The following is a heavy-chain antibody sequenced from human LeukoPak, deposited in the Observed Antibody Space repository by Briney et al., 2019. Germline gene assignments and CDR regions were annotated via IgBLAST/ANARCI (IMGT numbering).Heavy chain of an antibody. CDR3: ARGSPWFDP. Sequence: SETLSLTCTVSGGSISSYYWSWIRQPPGKGLEWIGYIDNSGSTNYNPSLKSRVTISVDTSKSQFSLKLSSVTAADTAVYYCARGSPWFDPWGQGTLVTVSS. CDR2: IDNSGST. J-gene: IGHJ5*02. CDR1: GGSISSYY. V-gene: IGHV4-59*01.